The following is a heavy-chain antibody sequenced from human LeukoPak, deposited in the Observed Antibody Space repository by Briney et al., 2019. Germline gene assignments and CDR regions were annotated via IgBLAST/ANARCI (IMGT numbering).Heavy chain of an antibody. D-gene: IGHD3-10*01. V-gene: IGHV1-2*06. CDR1: GYTLTAYY. Sequence: ASVKVSCKASGYTLTAYYVHWVRQAPRQGLEWMGRINPNSGDTNYAQEFQGRVTMTRDTSISTAYMELSRLRSDDTAVYYCARAGPPLEFDCWGQGTLVTVSS. CDR2: INPNSGDT. CDR3: ARAGPPLEFDC. J-gene: IGHJ4*02.